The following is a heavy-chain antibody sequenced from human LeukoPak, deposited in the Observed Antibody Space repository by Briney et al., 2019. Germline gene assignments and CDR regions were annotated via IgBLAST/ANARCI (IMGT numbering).Heavy chain of an antibody. V-gene: IGHV5-51*01. CDR1: GYSFTSYW. J-gene: IGHJ4*02. CDR3: ARRAYDFWSGYSDY. D-gene: IGHD3-3*01. CDR2: IYPGDSDT. Sequence: GESLKISCKCSGYSFTSYWIGWVRQMPGEGLGWMGIIYPGDSDTRYSPSFQGQVTISADKSISTAYLQWSSLKASDTAMYYCARRAYDFWSGYSDYWGQGTLVTVSS.